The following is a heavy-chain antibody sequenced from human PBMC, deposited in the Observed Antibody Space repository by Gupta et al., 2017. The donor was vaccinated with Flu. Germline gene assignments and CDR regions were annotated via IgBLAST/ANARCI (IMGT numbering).Heavy chain of an antibody. CDR1: GFTFSSYG. D-gene: IGHD1-1*01. CDR2: IWYDGSNK. Sequence: GGVVQPGRSLRLSCAASGFTFSSYGMHWVRQAPGKGLEWVAVIWYDGSNKYYADSVKGRFTISRDNSKNTLYLQMNSLRAEDTAVYYCARNNEMARMDYYGMDVWGQGTTVTVFS. J-gene: IGHJ6*02. CDR3: ARNNEMARMDYYGMDV. V-gene: IGHV3-33*01.